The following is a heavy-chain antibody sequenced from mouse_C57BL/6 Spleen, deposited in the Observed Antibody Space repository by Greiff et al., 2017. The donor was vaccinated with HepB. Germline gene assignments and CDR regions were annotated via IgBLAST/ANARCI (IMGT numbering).Heavy chain of an antibody. CDR3: ARCFWYYGSSPNYAMDY. CDR1: GYSFTDYN. CDR2: INPNYGTT. J-gene: IGHJ4*01. V-gene: IGHV1-39*01. D-gene: IGHD1-1*01. Sequence: EVQLQQSGPELVKPGASVKISCKASGYSFTDYNMNWVKQSNGKSLEWIGVINPNYGTTSYNQKFKGKATLTVDQSSSTAYMQLNSLTSEDSAVYYGARCFWYYGSSPNYAMDYWGQGTSVTVSS.